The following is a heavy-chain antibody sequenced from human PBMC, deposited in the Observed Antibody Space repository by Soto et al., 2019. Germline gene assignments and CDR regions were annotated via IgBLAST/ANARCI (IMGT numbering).Heavy chain of an antibody. V-gene: IGHV5-51*01. CDR2: IHPGDSET. CDR1: GYTFTNYW. CDR3: ARHQAAFCTTARCYAFDY. D-gene: IGHD2-2*01. J-gene: IGHJ4*02. Sequence: GESLKISCKASGYTFTNYWIGWVRQMNGKGLEWVGIIHPGDSETRHSPSLQSQVTISADKSISTAYLQWGSLKASDTAMYYCARHQAAFCTTARCYAFDYWGQGTLVTVSS.